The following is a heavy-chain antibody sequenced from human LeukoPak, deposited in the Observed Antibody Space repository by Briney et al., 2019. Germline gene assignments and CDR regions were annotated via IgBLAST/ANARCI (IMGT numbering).Heavy chain of an antibody. Sequence: ASVKLSCKVSGYTLTELSMHWVRQAPGKGLEWMGGFDPEDGETIYAQKFQGRVTMTEDTSTDTAYMELSSLRSEDTAVYYCATQNSVVVPAARFDYWGQGTLVTVSS. J-gene: IGHJ4*02. CDR3: ATQNSVVVPAARFDY. D-gene: IGHD2-2*01. CDR1: GYTLTELS. CDR2: FDPEDGET. V-gene: IGHV1-24*01.